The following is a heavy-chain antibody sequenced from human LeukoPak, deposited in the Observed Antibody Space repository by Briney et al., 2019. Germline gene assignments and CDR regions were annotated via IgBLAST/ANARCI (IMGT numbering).Heavy chain of an antibody. Sequence: SETLSLTCTVSGGSVSSDSYHWGWIRQSPGKGLEWIGSIYFSGNTYYNPSLKSRVTMSVDTPRNQFSLKLSSVTAADTAVYYCARGSRIVVVVAARDPDFDYWGQGTLVTVSS. CDR3: ARGSRIVVVVAARDPDFDY. D-gene: IGHD2-15*01. V-gene: IGHV4-39*07. CDR2: IYFSGNT. CDR1: GGSVSSDSYH. J-gene: IGHJ4*02.